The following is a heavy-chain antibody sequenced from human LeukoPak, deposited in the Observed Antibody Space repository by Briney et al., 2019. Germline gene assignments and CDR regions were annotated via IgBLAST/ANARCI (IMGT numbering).Heavy chain of an antibody. J-gene: IGHJ6*02. Sequence: GGSLRLSCAASGFTFSSYGMHWVRQAPGKGLEWVAVIWYDGSNKYYADSVKGRFTISRDNSRNTLYLQMNSLRAEDTAVYYCARGGPVIYYYYGMDVWGQGTTVTVSS. D-gene: IGHD2/OR15-2a*01. CDR1: GFTFSSYG. CDR2: IWYDGSNK. CDR3: ARGGPVIYYYYGMDV. V-gene: IGHV3-33*01.